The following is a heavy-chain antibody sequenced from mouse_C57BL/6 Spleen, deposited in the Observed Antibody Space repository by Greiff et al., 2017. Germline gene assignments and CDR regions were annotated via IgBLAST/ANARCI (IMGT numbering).Heavy chain of an antibody. CDR3: VREGIITTVVEDDWYFDV. Sequence: EVQLVESGGGLVQPKGSLKLSCAASGFTFNTYAMHWVRQAPGKGLEWVARIRSKSSNYATYYADSVKDRFTISRDDSQSMLYLQMNNLKTEDTAMYYCVREGIITTVVEDDWYFDVWGTGTTVTVSS. CDR1: GFTFNTYA. V-gene: IGHV10-3*01. D-gene: IGHD1-1*01. J-gene: IGHJ1*03. CDR2: IRSKSSNYAT.